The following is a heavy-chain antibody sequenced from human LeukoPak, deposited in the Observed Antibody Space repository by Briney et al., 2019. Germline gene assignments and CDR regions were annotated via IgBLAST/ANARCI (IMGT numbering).Heavy chain of an antibody. CDR2: ISGSGDYI. D-gene: IGHD3-3*01. Sequence: GGSLRLSCVASGFPFSSYAMSWVRQAPGKGLEWVSSISGSGDYIYYEDSVKGRFTISRDSSKNTVNMQMNSLRAEDTAVYYCAKAPRFWSGLDYWGQGTLVTVSS. CDR1: GFPFSSYA. V-gene: IGHV3-23*01. J-gene: IGHJ4*02. CDR3: AKAPRFWSGLDY.